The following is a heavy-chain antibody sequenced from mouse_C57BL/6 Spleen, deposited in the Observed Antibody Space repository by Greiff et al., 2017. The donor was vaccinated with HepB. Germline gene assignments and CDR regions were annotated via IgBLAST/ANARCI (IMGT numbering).Heavy chain of an antibody. CDR1: GYAFSSSW. J-gene: IGHJ3*01. V-gene: IGHV1-82*01. CDR2: IYPGDGDT. Sequence: VQLQQSGPELVKPGASVKISCKASGYAFSSSWMNWVKQRPGKGLEWIGRIYPGDGDTNYNGKFKGKATLTADKSSSTAYMQLSSLTSEDAAVYFGAKNWDRFAYWGQGTLVTVSA. D-gene: IGHD4-1*01. CDR3: AKNWDRFAY.